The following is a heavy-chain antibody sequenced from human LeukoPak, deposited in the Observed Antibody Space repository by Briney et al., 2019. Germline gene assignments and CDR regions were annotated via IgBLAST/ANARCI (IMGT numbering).Heavy chain of an antibody. Sequence: GSLRLSSAASGFPFSSYGMHWVRQAPGKGLEWVAVISYDGSNKYYADSVKGRFTISRDNSKNTLYLQMNSLRAEDTAVYYCAKDLFVGYSGYEVDYWGQGTLVTVSS. CDR2: ISYDGSNK. V-gene: IGHV3-30*18. D-gene: IGHD5-12*01. J-gene: IGHJ4*02. CDR1: GFPFSSYG. CDR3: AKDLFVGYSGYEVDY.